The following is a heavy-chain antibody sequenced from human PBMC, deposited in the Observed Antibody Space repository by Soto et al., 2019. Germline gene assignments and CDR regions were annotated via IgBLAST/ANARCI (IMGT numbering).Heavy chain of an antibody. D-gene: IGHD6-13*01. J-gene: IGHJ6*02. CDR2: ISAYNGNT. CDR1: GYTFTSYG. Sequence: ASVKVSCKASGYTFTSYGISWVRQAPGQGLEWMGWISAYNGNTNYAQKLQGRVTMTTDTSTSTAYMELRSLRSDDTAVYYCARDTEILVAAADLMNYYYYGMDVWGQGTTVTVSS. V-gene: IGHV1-18*01. CDR3: ARDTEILVAAADLMNYYYYGMDV.